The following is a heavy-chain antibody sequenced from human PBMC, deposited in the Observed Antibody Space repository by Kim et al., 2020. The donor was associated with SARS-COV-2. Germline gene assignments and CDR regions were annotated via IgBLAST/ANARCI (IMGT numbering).Heavy chain of an antibody. V-gene: IGHV3-66*01. D-gene: IGHD6-13*01. CDR2: IYSGNKT. CDR1: GFTVSSNY. CDR3: VTNIVAAGID. Sequence: GGSLRLSCAASGFTVSSNYMSWLRQAPGKGLEWLSVIYSGNKTYYVESVKGRFTISRDNSTNTLSLQMSSLRVEDTAVYYCVTNIVAAGIDLVQGSLVTV. J-gene: IGHJ4*02.